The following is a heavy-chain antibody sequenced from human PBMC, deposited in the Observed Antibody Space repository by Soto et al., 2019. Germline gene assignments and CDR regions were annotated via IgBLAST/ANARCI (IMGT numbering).Heavy chain of an antibody. D-gene: IGHD3-22*01. J-gene: IGHJ3*02. CDR2: ISYDGITK. CDR1: GFSVPSYA. V-gene: IGHV3-30-3*01. CDR3: ARDLYAYHSSGNGCAI. Sequence: GGSLRLSCAGSGFSVPSYALHWVRQAPGKGLEWVAVISYDGITKYYADSVKGRFTISTDTSKNTLYLQMNSLRPEDTALYYCARDLYAYHSSGNGCAIWGRGTVVAVAS.